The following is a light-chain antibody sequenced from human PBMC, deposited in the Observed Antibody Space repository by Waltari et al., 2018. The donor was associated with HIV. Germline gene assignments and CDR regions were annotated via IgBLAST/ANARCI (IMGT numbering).Light chain of an antibody. Sequence: FSVSPRGTITLTCGLSSGSISTAYYPSSYQQTAGQPPRTLIYNTDIRSSGVPDRFSGSIVGNKAALTITGAQSEDESDYYCVLDMASGRVFGGGTRLTVL. CDR2: NTD. V-gene: IGLV8-61*01. CDR3: VLDMASGRV. J-gene: IGLJ3*02. CDR1: SGSISTAYY.